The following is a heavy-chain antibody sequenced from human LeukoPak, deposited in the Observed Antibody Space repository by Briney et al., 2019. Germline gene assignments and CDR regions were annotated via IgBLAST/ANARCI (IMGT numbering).Heavy chain of an antibody. CDR1: GYTFTSYG. CDR2: ISAYNGNT. CDR3: ARDSYYYDSSTVDY. D-gene: IGHD3-22*01. V-gene: IGHV1-18*01. Sequence: ASVKVSCKASGYTFTSYGISWVRQAPGQGLEWMGWISAYNGNTNYAQKFQGRVTMTRDTSISTAYMELSRLRSDDTAVYYCARDSYYYDSSTVDYWGQGTLVTVSS. J-gene: IGHJ4*02.